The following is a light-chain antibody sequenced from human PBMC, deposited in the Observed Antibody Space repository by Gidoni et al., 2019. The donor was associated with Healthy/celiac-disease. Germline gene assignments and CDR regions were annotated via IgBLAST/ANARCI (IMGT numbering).Light chain of an antibody. V-gene: IGKV3-15*01. CDR3: QQYNNWPPWT. CDR2: GAS. J-gene: IGKJ1*01. CDR1: QSVSSN. Sequence: LSCRASQSVSSNLAWYQQKPGQAPRLLIHGASTRATGIPARFSGSGSGTEFTLTISSLQSEDFAVYYCQQYNNWPPWTFGQGTKVEIK.